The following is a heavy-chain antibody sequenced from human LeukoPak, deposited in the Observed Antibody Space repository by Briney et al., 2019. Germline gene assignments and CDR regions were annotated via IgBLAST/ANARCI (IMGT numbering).Heavy chain of an antibody. Sequence: GGSLRLSCAASGFTFSSYSMNWVRQAPGKGLEWVSSISSSSSYIYYADSVKGRFTISRDNAKNTLYLQMNSLRVEDTAMYHCARVYSSSFVFDYWGQGTLVTVSS. D-gene: IGHD6-6*01. J-gene: IGHJ4*02. CDR3: ARVYSSSFVFDY. CDR1: GFTFSSYS. V-gene: IGHV3-21*01. CDR2: ISSSSSYI.